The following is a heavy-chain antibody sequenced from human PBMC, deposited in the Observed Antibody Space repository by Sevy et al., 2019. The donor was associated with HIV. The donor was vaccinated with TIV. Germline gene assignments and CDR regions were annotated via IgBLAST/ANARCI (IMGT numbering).Heavy chain of an antibody. Sequence: ASVKVSCKASGYTFTNYYLNWVRQAPGQGLEWMGLLNPSGGSTVYAQKFQGRFTMTSDTSTSTIYMELSSLRSEDTAVYYCARGDCGADCSPNWFDPWGKGTLVTVS. CDR1: GYTFTNYY. D-gene: IGHD2-21*01. V-gene: IGHV1-46*03. CDR2: LNPSGGST. J-gene: IGHJ5*02. CDR3: ARGDCGADCSPNWFDP.